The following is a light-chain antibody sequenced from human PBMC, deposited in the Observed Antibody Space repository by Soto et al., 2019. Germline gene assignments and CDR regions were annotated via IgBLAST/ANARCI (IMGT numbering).Light chain of an antibody. J-gene: IGLJ3*02. CDR2: EVS. CDR3: SSYTTSNTWL. V-gene: IGLV2-14*01. CDR1: TSDVGGFDS. Sequence: QSALTQPASVSGSPGQSITISCTATTSDVGGFDSVSWYQQHPGTAPRVIIYEVSNRPSGVSYHFSGSKSANTASLTISGLQADDEADYYCSSYTTSNTWLFGGGTKVTVL.